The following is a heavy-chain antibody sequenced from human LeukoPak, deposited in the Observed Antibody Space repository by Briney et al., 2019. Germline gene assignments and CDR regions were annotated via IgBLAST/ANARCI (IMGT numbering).Heavy chain of an antibody. CDR2: ISSSSSYI. J-gene: IGHJ4*02. CDR1: GFTFSSYS. CDR3: ARALNYDILTRDY. V-gene: IGHV3-21*01. Sequence: GGSLRLSCAASGFTFSSYSMNWVRQAPGKGLEWVSSISSSSSYIYYADSVKGRFTFSRDNAKNSLYLQMNSLRAEDTAVYYCARALNYDILTRDYWGQGTLVTVSS. D-gene: IGHD3-9*01.